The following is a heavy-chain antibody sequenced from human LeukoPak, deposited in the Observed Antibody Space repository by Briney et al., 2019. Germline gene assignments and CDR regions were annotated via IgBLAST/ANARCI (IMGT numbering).Heavy chain of an antibody. Sequence: GGSLRLSCAASGSTFSRYWMHWVRQAPGKGLVWVSRVKSDGSDTIYADSVKGRFTTSRDNAKNTLYLQMDSLRAGDTAVYYCTTGIGNHYYYWGQGTLVTVAS. J-gene: IGHJ4*02. CDR3: TTGIGNHYYY. D-gene: IGHD1-14*01. CDR2: VKSDGSDT. CDR1: GSTFSRYW. V-gene: IGHV3-74*01.